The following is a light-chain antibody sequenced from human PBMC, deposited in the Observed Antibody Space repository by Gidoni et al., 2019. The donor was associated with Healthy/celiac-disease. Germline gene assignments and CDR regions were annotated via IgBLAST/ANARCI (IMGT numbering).Light chain of an antibody. J-gene: IGKJ3*01. CDR1: QGISSY. CDR3: QQLNSYPRFT. V-gene: IGKV1-9*01. CDR2: AAS. Sequence: DIQLTHSPSFLSASVGDRVTINCRASQGISSYLAWYQQKPGKAPKLLIYAASTLQSGVPSRFSGSGSGTEFTLTISSLQPEDFATYYCQQLNSYPRFTFGPGTKVDIK.